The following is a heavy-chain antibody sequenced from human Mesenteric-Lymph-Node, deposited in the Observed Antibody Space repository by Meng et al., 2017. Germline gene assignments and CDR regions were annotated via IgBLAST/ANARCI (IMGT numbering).Heavy chain of an antibody. Sequence: ASVKVSCKASGYTFTSYAMHWVRQAPGQRLEWMGWINAGNGNTKYSQKFQGRVTITRDTSASTAYMELSRLRSDDTAVYYCAREQLELLFDYYGMDVWGQGTTVTVSS. V-gene: IGHV1-3*01. CDR3: AREQLELLFDYYGMDV. J-gene: IGHJ6*02. CDR1: GYTFTSYA. D-gene: IGHD1-7*01. CDR2: INAGNGNT.